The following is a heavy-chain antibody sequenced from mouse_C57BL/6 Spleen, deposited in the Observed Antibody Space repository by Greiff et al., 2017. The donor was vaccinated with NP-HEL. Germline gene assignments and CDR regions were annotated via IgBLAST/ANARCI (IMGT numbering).Heavy chain of an antibody. Sequence: VQLQQPGAELVMPGASVKLSCKASGYTFTSYWMHWVKQRPGQGLEWIGEIDPSDSYTNYNQKFKGKSTLTVDKSSSTAYMQLSSLTSEDSAVYYCARVYGSNESWYFDVWGTGTTVTVSS. CDR1: GYTFTSYW. V-gene: IGHV1-69*01. D-gene: IGHD1-1*01. CDR3: ARVYGSNESWYFDV. J-gene: IGHJ1*03. CDR2: IDPSDSYT.